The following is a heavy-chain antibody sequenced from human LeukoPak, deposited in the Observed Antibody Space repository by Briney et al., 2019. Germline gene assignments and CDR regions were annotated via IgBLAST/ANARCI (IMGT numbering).Heavy chain of an antibody. CDR2: TYYRSKWYN. V-gene: IGHV6-1*01. CDR1: GDSVSSNSAA. Sequence: SQTLSLTCAISGDSVSSNSAAWNWIRQSPSRGLQWLGRTYYRSKWYNDYAVSVKSRITINPDTSKNQFSLQLNSVTPEDTAVYYCARDYDSSGYYQGAFDIWGQGTMVTVSS. D-gene: IGHD3-22*01. CDR3: ARDYDSSGYYQGAFDI. J-gene: IGHJ3*02.